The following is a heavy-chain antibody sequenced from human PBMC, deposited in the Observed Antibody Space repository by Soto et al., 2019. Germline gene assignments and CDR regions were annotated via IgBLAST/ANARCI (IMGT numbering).Heavy chain of an antibody. Sequence: GASVKVSCKASGYTFNNYAMHLVRQAPEQGLEWMGWINAGDGNTKYSQKFQGRVTVTRDTSANTAYMELSSLRSEDTAVYYCASGVTILGWLTSFDLWGQGTLVTVSS. D-gene: IGHD3-3*01. CDR2: INAGDGNT. J-gene: IGHJ5*02. V-gene: IGHV1-3*01. CDR3: ASGVTILGWLTSFDL. CDR1: GYTFNNYA.